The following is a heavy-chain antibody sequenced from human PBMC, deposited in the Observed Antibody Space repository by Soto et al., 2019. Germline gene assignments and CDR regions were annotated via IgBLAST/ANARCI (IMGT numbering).Heavy chain of an antibody. D-gene: IGHD2-2*01. CDR3: ARVFTIPNWFDP. CDR2: IYHSGST. Sequence: SETLSLTCAVSGGSISSSNWWSWVRQPPGKGLEWIGEIYHSGSTNYNPSLKSRATISVDTSKNQFSLKLSSVTAADTAVYYSARVFTIPNWFDPWGQGTLVTVSS. V-gene: IGHV4-4*02. J-gene: IGHJ5*02. CDR1: GGSISSSNW.